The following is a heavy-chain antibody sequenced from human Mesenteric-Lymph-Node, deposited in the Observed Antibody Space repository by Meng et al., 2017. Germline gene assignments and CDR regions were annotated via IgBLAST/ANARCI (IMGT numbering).Heavy chain of an antibody. CDR3: AKIGSNHQFDL. CDR1: GYTFTVYY. CDR2: INAHTGDI. J-gene: IGHJ4*02. V-gene: IGHV1-2*06. D-gene: IGHD4-11*01. Sequence: QVQLVQSGAEVQKPGAAAKGAGEASGYTFTVYYMHWVRQAPGQGLEWVGRINAHTGDINYAQEFQGRVAMTRDTSISTAYMELSRLRTDDTAVYYCAKIGSNHQFDLWGQGTLVTVSS.